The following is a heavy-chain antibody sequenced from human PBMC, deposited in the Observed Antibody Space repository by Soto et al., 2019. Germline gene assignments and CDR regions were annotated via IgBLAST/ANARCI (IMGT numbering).Heavy chain of an antibody. CDR2: ISGSGGST. J-gene: IGHJ2*01. D-gene: IGHD1-26*01. CDR1: GFTFSSYA. Sequence: EVQLLESGGGLVQPGGSLRLSCAASGFTFSSYAMSWVRQAPGKGLEWVSAISGSGGSTYYADSVKGRFTISRDNSKNTLYLQTNSLRAEDTAVYYCAKDRVARVGASPQWYFDLWGRGTLVTVSS. CDR3: AKDRVARVGASPQWYFDL. V-gene: IGHV3-23*01.